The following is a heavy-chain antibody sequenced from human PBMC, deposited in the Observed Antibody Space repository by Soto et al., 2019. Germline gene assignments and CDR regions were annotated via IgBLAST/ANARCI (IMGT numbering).Heavy chain of an antibody. CDR3: ARGTTVETGSY. D-gene: IGHD4-17*01. CDR2: ISAYNGNT. Sequence: QVQLVQSGAEVKKPGASVKVSCKASGYTFTSYGISWVRQAPGQGIEWMGWISAYNGNTNYAQKPQGRVTMTTDTSTITVYMELRSLRSDDTAVYYRARGTTVETGSYWGQGTLVTVSS. V-gene: IGHV1-18*01. J-gene: IGHJ4*02. CDR1: GYTFTSYG.